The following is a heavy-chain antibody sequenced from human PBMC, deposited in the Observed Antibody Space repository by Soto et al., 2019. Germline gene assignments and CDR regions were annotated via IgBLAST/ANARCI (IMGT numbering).Heavy chain of an antibody. J-gene: IGHJ4*02. CDR2: ITDNGGDA. CDR3: ARGSTESYPGSRIFDF. CDR1: GLTFGSRA. V-gene: IGHV3-23*04. D-gene: IGHD3-10*01. Sequence: GRLVESGGGVVQPGGSLRLSCVASGLTFGSRAMSWVRQAPGEGLQWVATITDNGGDAKYADSVRGRFVISRDNSKKTLYLQMTSLTAEDSAMYFCARGSTESYPGSRIFDFWGRGTLVTVSS.